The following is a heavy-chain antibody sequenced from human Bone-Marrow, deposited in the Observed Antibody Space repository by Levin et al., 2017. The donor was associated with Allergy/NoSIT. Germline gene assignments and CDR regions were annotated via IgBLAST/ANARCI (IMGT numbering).Heavy chain of an antibody. CDR3: AKEDNLNARRALDY. D-gene: IGHD1-20*01. V-gene: IGHV3-48*02. CDR2: IIGSSTTI. J-gene: IGHJ4*02. CDR1: GFTFSRYS. Sequence: GASVKVSCAASGFTFSRYSMHWVRQAPGKGLEWVSYIIGSSTTINYADSVKGRFTISRDNARNSLYLQMNSLRDEDTAIYYCAKEDNLNARRALDYWGQGILVTVSS.